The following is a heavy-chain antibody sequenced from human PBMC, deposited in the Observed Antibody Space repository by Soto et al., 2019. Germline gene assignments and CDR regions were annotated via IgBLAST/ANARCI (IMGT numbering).Heavy chain of an antibody. J-gene: IGHJ6*02. CDR1: GGTFSSYA. CDR2: IIPIFGTA. Sequence: SVKVSCKASGGTFSSYAISWVRQAPGQGLEWMGGIIPIFGTANYAQKFQGRVTITADESTSTAYMELSSLRSEDTAVYYCARGRVEYSSSVYYYYGMDVWGQGTTVTVSS. D-gene: IGHD6-6*01. V-gene: IGHV1-69*13. CDR3: ARGRVEYSSSVYYYYGMDV.